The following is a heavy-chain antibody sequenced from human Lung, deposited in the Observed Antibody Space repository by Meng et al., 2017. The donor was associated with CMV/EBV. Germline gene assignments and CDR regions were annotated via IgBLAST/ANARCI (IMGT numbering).Heavy chain of an antibody. D-gene: IGHD7-27*01. Sequence: SVXVSCKASGYTFTAHYFHWVRQAPGQGLEWMGWIHPHRGDTNYAQQFLGRVTLTRDTSINTGYMELTRLTSDDTAVYYCARDNNWGSDYWGQGALVTVSS. V-gene: IGHV1-2*02. CDR1: GYTFTAHY. CDR2: IHPHRGDT. J-gene: IGHJ4*02. CDR3: ARDNNWGSDY.